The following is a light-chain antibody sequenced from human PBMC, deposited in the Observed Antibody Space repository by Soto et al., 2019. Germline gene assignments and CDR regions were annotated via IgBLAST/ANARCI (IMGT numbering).Light chain of an antibody. CDR2: DVS. J-gene: IGLJ1*01. CDR3: NSYTTSNTRQIV. CDR1: SSDVGGYNY. V-gene: IGLV2-14*01. Sequence: QSVLTQPASVSGSPGQSITISCTGTSSDVGGYNYVSWYQQHPGKAPKFMIHDVSNRPSGVSTRFSGSKSGNTASLTISGLQAEDEADYYCNSYTTSNTRQIVFGTGTKVTVL.